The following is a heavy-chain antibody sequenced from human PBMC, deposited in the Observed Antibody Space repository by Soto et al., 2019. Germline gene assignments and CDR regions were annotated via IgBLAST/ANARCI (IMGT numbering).Heavy chain of an antibody. Sequence: SGPTLVNPTQTLTLTCTFSGFSLSTSGVGVGWIRQPPGKALEWLGFIYWNHDKRYNSTLKSRLTITKDTSKNQVVLTMTNMETVDTATYYCAHSWNYGDFGYFDSLGQGTLVTVSS. CDR1: GFSLSTSGVG. CDR3: AHSWNYGDFGYFDS. J-gene: IGHJ4*01. CDR2: IYWNHDK. V-gene: IGHV2-5*01. D-gene: IGHD4-17*01.